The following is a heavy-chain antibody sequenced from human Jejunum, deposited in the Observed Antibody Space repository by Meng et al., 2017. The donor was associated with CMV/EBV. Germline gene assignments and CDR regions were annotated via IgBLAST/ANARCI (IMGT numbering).Heavy chain of an antibody. D-gene: IGHD6-19*01. V-gene: IGHV4-61*02. CDR1: GGSISSGSYY. Sequence: QVQLQESGPGLVKPSQPLSLTCKVSGGSISSGSYYWSWIRQPAGKGLEWIGRIYSTGNTNYNPSLQSRITIPRDTSKNQFSLRLSSVTAADTAVYYCARDGFDQTSHGWYPFEYWGQGALVTVSS. CDR3: ARDGFDQTSHGWYPFEY. CDR2: IYSTGNT. J-gene: IGHJ4*02.